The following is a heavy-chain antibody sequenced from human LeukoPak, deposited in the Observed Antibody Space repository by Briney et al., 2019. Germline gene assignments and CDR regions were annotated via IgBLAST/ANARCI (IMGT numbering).Heavy chain of an antibody. CDR3: AKKAVGTSTGGPFDY. CDR2: ISDSGSST. Sequence: GGSLRLSCAASGFTFSAYAMSWVRQAPGKGLEWVSAISDSGSSTYYADSVKGRFTISRDNSKNTLYLQMNSLKAEDTAVYYCAKKAVGTSTGGPFDYWGQGTLVTVSS. V-gene: IGHV3-23*01. CDR1: GFTFSAYA. D-gene: IGHD1-26*01. J-gene: IGHJ4*02.